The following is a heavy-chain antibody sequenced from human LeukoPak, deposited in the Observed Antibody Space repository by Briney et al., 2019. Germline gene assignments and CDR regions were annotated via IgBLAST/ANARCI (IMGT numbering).Heavy chain of an antibody. CDR2: ISYDGSNK. Sequence: GGSLKLSCAASGFTFSSYAVHWVRQAPGKGLEWVAVISYDGSNKYYADSVRGRFTISRDNSKNTLYLQMNSLRAEDTAVYYCARETYCTNGVCYSRWFDPWGQGTLVTVSS. V-gene: IGHV3-30-3*01. J-gene: IGHJ5*02. D-gene: IGHD2-8*01. CDR3: ARETYCTNGVCYSRWFDP. CDR1: GFTFSSYA.